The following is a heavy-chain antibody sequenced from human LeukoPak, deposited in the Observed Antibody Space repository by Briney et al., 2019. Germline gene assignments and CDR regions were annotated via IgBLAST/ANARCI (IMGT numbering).Heavy chain of an antibody. CDR1: GGSISSSTYY. CDR3: ARSYGSGTYSGGY. D-gene: IGHD3-10*01. Sequence: KPSETLSLTCTVSGGSISSSTYYWGWIRQPPGKGLEWIGSIYYSGSTYYNPSLKSRVTISVDTSKNQFSLKLSSVTAADTAVYYCARSYGSGTYSGGYWGQGTLVTVSS. V-gene: IGHV4-39*01. CDR2: IYYSGST. J-gene: IGHJ4*02.